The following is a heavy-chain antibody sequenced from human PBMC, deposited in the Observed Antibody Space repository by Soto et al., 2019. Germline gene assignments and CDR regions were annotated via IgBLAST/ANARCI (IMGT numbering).Heavy chain of an antibody. CDR3: ARTTYYYDSSGPNDAFDI. CDR2: IYHSGST. D-gene: IGHD3-22*01. CDR1: GYSISSGYY. V-gene: IGHV4-38-2*01. Sequence: SETLSLTCAVSGYSISSGYYWGWIRQPPGKGLEWIWSIYHSGSTYYNPSLKSRVTISVDTSKNQFSLKLSSVTAADTAVYYCARTTYYYDSSGPNDAFDIWGQGTMVTVSS. J-gene: IGHJ3*02.